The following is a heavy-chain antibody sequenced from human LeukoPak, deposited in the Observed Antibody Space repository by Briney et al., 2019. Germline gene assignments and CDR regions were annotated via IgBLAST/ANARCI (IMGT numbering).Heavy chain of an antibody. D-gene: IGHD3-22*01. V-gene: IGHV1-69*05. Sequence: SVKVSCKASGGTFISYAMSWVGQAAGQGGEWMGGMIPIFGTSTYAQKFQGRVTITTAESTSTAYMELSSLRSEDTAVYYCARDSNYDSSGYYLCAFDIWGQGTMVTVSS. J-gene: IGHJ3*02. CDR2: MIPIFGTS. CDR1: GGTFISYA. CDR3: ARDSNYDSSGYYLCAFDI.